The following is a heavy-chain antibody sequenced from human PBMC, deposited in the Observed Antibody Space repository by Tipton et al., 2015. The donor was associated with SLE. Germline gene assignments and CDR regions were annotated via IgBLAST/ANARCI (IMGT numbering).Heavy chain of an antibody. D-gene: IGHD5-12*01. J-gene: IGHJ4*02. CDR3: ALYGVGATIIDY. Sequence: SLRLSCAASGFTFRHFWMHWVRQAPGKGLVWVSRVNNDGSITHYADSVKGRFTISRDNAKNTLYLQMNSLRAEDTAVYFCALYGVGATIIDYWGQGTLVTVSS. CDR1: GFTFRHFW. V-gene: IGHV3-74*01. CDR2: VNNDGSIT.